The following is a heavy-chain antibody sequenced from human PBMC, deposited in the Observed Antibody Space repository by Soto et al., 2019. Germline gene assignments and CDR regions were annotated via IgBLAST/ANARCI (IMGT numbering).Heavy chain of an antibody. V-gene: IGHV3-48*02. CDR3: AREGRSSWTYTYYDYGMDV. J-gene: IGHJ6*02. Sequence: GGSLRLSCAASGFTFSSYSMNWVRQAPGKGLEWVSYISSSSSTIYYADSVKGRFTISRDNAKNSLYLQMNSLRDEDTAVYYCAREGRSSWTYTYYDYGMDVWGQGTTVTVSS. D-gene: IGHD6-13*01. CDR2: ISSSSSTI. CDR1: GFTFSSYS.